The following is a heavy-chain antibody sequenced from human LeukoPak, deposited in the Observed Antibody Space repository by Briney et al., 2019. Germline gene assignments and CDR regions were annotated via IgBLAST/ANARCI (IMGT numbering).Heavy chain of an antibody. CDR2: ISGRVGPTRR. CDR3: VKGLIGSLPGDF. V-gene: IGHV3-23*01. D-gene: IGHD2-21*01. CDR1: GFTFENYG. Sequence: PGGSLRLACAASGFTFENYGMSWVRQAPGKGLEWVSSISGRVGPTRRSYGDSVKGRFTVSRDNSKNTLYLHRNSLRAEDTAVYYCVKGLIGSLPGDFWGQGTRVTVSS. J-gene: IGHJ4*02.